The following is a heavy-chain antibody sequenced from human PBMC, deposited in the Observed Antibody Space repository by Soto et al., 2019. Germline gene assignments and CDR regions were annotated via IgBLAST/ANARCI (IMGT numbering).Heavy chain of an antibody. CDR2: ISYDGSNK. Sequence: GGSLRLSCAASGFTFSSYGMHWVRQAPGKGLEWVAVISYDGSNKYYADSVKGRFTISRDNSKNTLYLQMNSLRAEDTAVYYCAIPYYYDSSGSWGQGTMVTV. CDR3: AIPYYYDSSGS. J-gene: IGHJ3*01. CDR1: GFTFSSYG. D-gene: IGHD3-22*01. V-gene: IGHV3-30*03.